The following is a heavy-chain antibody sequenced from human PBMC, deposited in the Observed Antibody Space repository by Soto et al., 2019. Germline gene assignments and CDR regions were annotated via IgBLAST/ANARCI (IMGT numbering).Heavy chain of an antibody. CDR2: IFYSGST. D-gene: IGHD6-6*01. J-gene: IGHJ6*02. CDR3: APADPPSNYGLDV. Sequence: SETLSVTCIVSRCSIIYYYLNWMRQSPGKGLEWVGYIFYSGSTNYNPSRKSRVTISIDTSNNHFSLRLTSVPAADTAVDFCAPADPPSNYGLDVWGQGTPVTVSS. CDR1: RCSIIYYY. V-gene: IGHV4-59*01.